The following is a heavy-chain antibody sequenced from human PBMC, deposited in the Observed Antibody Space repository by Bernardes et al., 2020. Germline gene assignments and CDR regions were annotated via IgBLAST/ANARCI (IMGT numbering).Heavy chain of an antibody. CDR3: ARDMVTMVQGVMGSFDY. V-gene: IGHV1-2*04. J-gene: IGHJ4*02. D-gene: IGHD3-10*01. Sequence: ASVKVSCKASGYTFTGYYMHWVRQAPGQGLEWMGWINPNSGGTNYAQKFQGWVTMTRDTSISTAYMELSRLRSDDTAVYYCARDMVTMVQGVMGSFDYWGQGTLVTVSS. CDR2: INPNSGGT. CDR1: GYTFTGYY.